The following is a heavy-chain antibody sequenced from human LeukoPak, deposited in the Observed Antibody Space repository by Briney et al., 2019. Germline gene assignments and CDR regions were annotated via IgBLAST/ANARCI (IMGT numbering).Heavy chain of an antibody. CDR3: ARDARGDYYDSSGYSDDVFDY. D-gene: IGHD3-22*01. Sequence: GGSLRLSCVASGFTFSTYSINWVRHAPGKGLEWISYISSGGTTTYYADSVKGRFTISRDNAKNSLLLQMNSLRAEDTAMYYCARDARGDYYDSSGYSDDVFDYWGQGTLVTVSS. CDR2: ISSGGTTT. J-gene: IGHJ4*02. V-gene: IGHV3-48*01. CDR1: GFTFSTYS.